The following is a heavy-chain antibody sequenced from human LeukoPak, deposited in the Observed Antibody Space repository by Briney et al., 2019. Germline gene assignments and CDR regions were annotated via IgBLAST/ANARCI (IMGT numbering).Heavy chain of an antibody. CDR1: GFTFSSYA. V-gene: IGHV3-23*01. CDR2: ISGSGDNT. Sequence: GGSLRLSCAASGFTFSSYAMSWVRQAPGKGLEWVSGISGSGDNTYYADSVKGRFTISRDNSKNTLYVQVNSLGTEDTAAYYCAKGSYYDGSGSFYFDYWGQGTLVTVSS. J-gene: IGHJ4*02. CDR3: AKGSYYDGSGSFYFDY. D-gene: IGHD3-22*01.